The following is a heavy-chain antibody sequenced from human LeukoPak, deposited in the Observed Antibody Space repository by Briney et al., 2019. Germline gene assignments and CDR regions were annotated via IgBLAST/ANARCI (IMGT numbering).Heavy chain of an antibody. CDR2: IWYDGSFI. V-gene: IGHV3-33*06. CDR3: AKVVQYTASTGTGLAS. J-gene: IGHJ4*02. D-gene: IGHD6-13*01. CDR1: GFNFMNFG. Sequence: PGGSLRLSCAASGFNFMNFGMHWVRQAPVRGLDWVAVIWYDGSFIYYADSVRGRFIISRDNAKNTLYLQMNSVRAEDTAIYYCAKVVQYTASTGTGLASWGQGTLVTVSS.